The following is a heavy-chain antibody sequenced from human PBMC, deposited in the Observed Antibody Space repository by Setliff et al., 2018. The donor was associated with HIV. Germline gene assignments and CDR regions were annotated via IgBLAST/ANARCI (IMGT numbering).Heavy chain of an antibody. CDR1: GFNVGDHA. CDR2: IDDGRRHTSYL. D-gene: IGHD2-8*01. CDR3: ARVRPLGYCSTGACPPDY. Sequence: GGSLRLSCAASGFNVGDHAMSWVRQAPGKGLEWVSSIDDGRRHTSYLYYADSVRGRFTISRDNARNSLLLQMNSLRADDTAVYYCARVRPLGYCSTGACPPDYWGQGTLVTVSS. V-gene: IGHV3-21*01. J-gene: IGHJ4*02.